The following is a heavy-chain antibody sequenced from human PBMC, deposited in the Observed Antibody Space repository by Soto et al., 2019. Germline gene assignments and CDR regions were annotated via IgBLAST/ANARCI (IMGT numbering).Heavy chain of an antibody. CDR1: GYTFTSYG. Sequence: ASVKVSCKASGYTFTSYGISWVRQAPGQGLEWMGWISAHNGNTKYEQKLQGRVTMTTDTSTSTAYMELRSPRSDDTAVYYCARDLGGFPDYWGQGTLVTVSS. J-gene: IGHJ4*02. CDR2: ISAHNGNT. V-gene: IGHV1-18*01. D-gene: IGHD5-12*01. CDR3: ARDLGGFPDY.